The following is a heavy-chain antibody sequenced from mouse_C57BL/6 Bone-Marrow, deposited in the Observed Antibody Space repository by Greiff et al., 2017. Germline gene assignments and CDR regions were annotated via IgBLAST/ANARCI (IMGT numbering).Heavy chain of an antibody. V-gene: IGHV14-2*01. CDR1: GFNIKDYY. CDR2: IDPEDGET. J-gene: IGHJ2*01. Sequence: VQLQQSGAELVKPGASVKLSCTASGFNIKDYYMHWVKQRTEQGLEWIGRIDPEDGETKYAPNFQGKATITADTSSNTAYLQLSSLTSEDTAVYYCARSGGDWSYYFDYWGQGTTLTVSS. CDR3: ARSGGDWSYYFDY. D-gene: IGHD2-13*01.